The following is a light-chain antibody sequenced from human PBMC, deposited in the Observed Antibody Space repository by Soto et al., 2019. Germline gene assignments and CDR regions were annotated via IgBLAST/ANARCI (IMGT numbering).Light chain of an antibody. J-gene: IGKJ2*01. CDR2: AAS. Sequence: DIQLTQSPSSLSASVGDKVAITCRASQSISRDLNWYQQKPGKAPKLLIYAASSLQSGVPSRFSGSGSWTEFTLTISTLQPEDFASFYCQQSYTTPYTFGQGTKLEIK. CDR3: QQSYTTPYT. CDR1: QSISRD. V-gene: IGKV1-39*01.